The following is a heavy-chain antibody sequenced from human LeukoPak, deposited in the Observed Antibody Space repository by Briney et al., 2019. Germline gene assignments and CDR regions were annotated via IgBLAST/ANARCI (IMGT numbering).Heavy chain of an antibody. D-gene: IGHD3-22*01. J-gene: IGHJ6*02. CDR3: ARDLVSYYYDSSGYYDGY. V-gene: IGHV1-2*02. CDR1: GYTFTGYY. Sequence: GASVKVSCKASGYTFTGYYMHWVRQAPGQGLEWMGWINPNSGGTNYAQKFQGRVTMTRDTSISTAYMELSRLRSDDTAVYYCARDLVSYYYDSSGYYDGYWGQGTTVTVSS. CDR2: INPNSGGT.